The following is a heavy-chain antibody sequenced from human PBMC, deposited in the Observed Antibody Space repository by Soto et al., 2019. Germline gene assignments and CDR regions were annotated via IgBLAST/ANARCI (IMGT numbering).Heavy chain of an antibody. Sequence: QVQLMQSGAEVKKPGSSVKVSCKASGGTFSTSAISWVRQAPGEGLEWVGGIMPVFATPDYAQKFQGRVTISADESTTTAYLELTSLPTDATAVYYCARDKARQPLGANYYYILDVWGQGTAITVSS. CDR3: ARDKARQPLGANYYYILDV. D-gene: IGHD3-3*02. CDR2: IMPVFATP. J-gene: IGHJ6*02. CDR1: GGTFSTSA. V-gene: IGHV1-69*12.